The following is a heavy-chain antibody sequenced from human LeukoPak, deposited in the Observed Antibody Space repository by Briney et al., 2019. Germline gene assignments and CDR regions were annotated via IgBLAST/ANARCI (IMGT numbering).Heavy chain of an antibody. CDR3: ARQDDSSGYYSSYFDY. J-gene: IGHJ4*02. V-gene: IGHV4-39*01. CDR1: GGSISSRSYY. CDR2: IYYSGST. D-gene: IGHD3-22*01. Sequence: SETLSLTCTVSGGSISSRSYYWGWIRQPPGKGLEWIGSIYYSGSTYYNPSLKSRVTISVDTSKNQFSLKLSSVTAADTAVYYCARQDDSSGYYSSYFDYWGQGTLVTVSS.